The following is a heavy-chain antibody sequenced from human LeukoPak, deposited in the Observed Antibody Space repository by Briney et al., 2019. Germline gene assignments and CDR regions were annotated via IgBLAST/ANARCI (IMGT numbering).Heavy chain of an antibody. V-gene: IGHV1-46*01. CDR1: GYTFTSYF. J-gene: IGHJ6*03. Sequence: ASVKVSCKASGYTFTSYFMHWVRQAPGQGLEWMGIINPSGGSTSYAQKFQGRVTMTRDTSTSTVYMELSSLRSEDTAVYYCARDPSDYSNDPYYYYMDVWGKGTTVTVSS. CDR2: INPSGGST. D-gene: IGHD4-11*01. CDR3: ARDPSDYSNDPYYYYMDV.